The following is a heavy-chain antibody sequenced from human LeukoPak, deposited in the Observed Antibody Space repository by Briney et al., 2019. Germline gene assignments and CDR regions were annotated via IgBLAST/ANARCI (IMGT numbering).Heavy chain of an antibody. D-gene: IGHD3-22*01. CDR2: IYYSQST. CDR3: ARGVTMIVVAIHDWYFDL. V-gene: IGHV4-39*01. J-gene: IGHJ2*01. CDR1: GGSISSSSYY. Sequence: SETLSLTCTVSGGSISSSSYYWGWIRQPPGTGLEWIGSIYYSQSTYYNPSLKSRVTISVDTSKNQFSLKLSSLTAADTAVYYCARGVTMIVVAIHDWYFDLWGRGTLVTVSS.